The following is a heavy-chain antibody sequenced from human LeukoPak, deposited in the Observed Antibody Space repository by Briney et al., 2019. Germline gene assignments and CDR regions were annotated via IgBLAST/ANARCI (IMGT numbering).Heavy chain of an antibody. V-gene: IGHV3-9*01. CDR1: GFTFDDYA. D-gene: IGHD6-13*01. CDR2: ISWNSGSI. J-gene: IGHJ4*02. CDR3: AKDMEAAGSLGDY. Sequence: QPGRSLRLSCAASGFTFDDYAMHWVRQAPGKGLEWVSGISWNSGSIGYADSVKGRFTISRDNAKNSLYLQMNSLRAEDTALYYCAKDMEAAGSLGDYWGQGTLVTVSS.